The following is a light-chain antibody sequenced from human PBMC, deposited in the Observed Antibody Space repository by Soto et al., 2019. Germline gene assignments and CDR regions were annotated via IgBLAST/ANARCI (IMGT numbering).Light chain of an antibody. CDR3: LQYNTYAT. J-gene: IGKJ3*01. Sequence: DIQMTQSPSTLSASVGDRVTITCRASQSISDWLAWYQQKPGKAPKLLIYKASSLESGVPSRFSGSGSGTEFTLTISSLQPDDFVTYYCLQYNTYATFGPGTKVDIK. CDR1: QSISDW. V-gene: IGKV1-5*03. CDR2: KAS.